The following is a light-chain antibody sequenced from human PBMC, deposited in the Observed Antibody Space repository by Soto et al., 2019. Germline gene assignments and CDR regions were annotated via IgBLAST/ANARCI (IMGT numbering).Light chain of an antibody. Sequence: QSVLTQPRSVSGSPGQSVTISCTGTSSDVGVYDYVSWYQQHPGKAPKLMIYDVSKRPSGVPDRFSGSKSGNTASLTISGLQAEDEADYYCCSYAGSYTYVFGPGTKVTVX. CDR1: SSDVGVYDY. J-gene: IGLJ1*01. CDR3: CSYAGSYTYV. CDR2: DVS. V-gene: IGLV2-11*01.